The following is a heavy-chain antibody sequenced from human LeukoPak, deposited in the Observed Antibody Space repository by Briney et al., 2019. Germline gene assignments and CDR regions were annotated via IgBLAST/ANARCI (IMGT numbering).Heavy chain of an antibody. CDR1: GGSISSYY. Sequence: PSGTLSLTCTVSGGSISSYYWSWIRQPPGKGLEWIGYIYYSGSTNYNPSLKSRVTISVDTSKNQFSLKLSSVTAADTAVYYCARDQDLLGMDVWGQGTTVTVSS. J-gene: IGHJ6*02. CDR2: IYYSGST. V-gene: IGHV4-59*01. CDR3: ARDQDLLGMDV. D-gene: IGHD1-26*01.